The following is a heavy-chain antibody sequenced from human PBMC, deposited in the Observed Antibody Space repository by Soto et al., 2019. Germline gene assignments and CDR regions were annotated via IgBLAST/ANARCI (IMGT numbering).Heavy chain of an antibody. Sequence: QVQLQESDPGLVKASQTLSLTCTVSGGSITSGGYYWSWIRQPPGKGLEWVAYISYSGTTYYNPSLKSRLSISADTCKNQFSLELKSVTVADTAVYYCGTVRASWYIDYWGQGTLVTVSS. CDR3: GTVRASWYIDY. CDR2: ISYSGTT. D-gene: IGHD2-2*01. J-gene: IGHJ4*02. V-gene: IGHV4-30-4*01. CDR1: GGSITSGGYY.